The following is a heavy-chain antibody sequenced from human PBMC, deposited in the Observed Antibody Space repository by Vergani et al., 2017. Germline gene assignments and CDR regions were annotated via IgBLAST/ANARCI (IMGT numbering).Heavy chain of an antibody. CDR2: INHSGST. CDR1: GGSFSGYY. CDR3: ARVGGGNSQVYSDY. V-gene: IGHV4-34*01. D-gene: IGHD4-23*01. J-gene: IGHJ4*02. Sequence: QVQLQQWGAGLLKPSETLSLTCAVYGGSFSGYYWSWIRQPPGKGLEWIGEINHSGSTNYNPSLKSRVTISVDTSKNQFSLKLSSVTAADTAVYSCARVGGGNSQVYSDYWGQGTLVTVSS.